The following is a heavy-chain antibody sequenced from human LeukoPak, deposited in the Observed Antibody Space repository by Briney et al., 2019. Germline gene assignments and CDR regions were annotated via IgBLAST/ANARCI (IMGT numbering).Heavy chain of an antibody. CDR3: VRNGIVGPTNAFDI. CDR1: GFTFSTYG. J-gene: IGHJ3*02. V-gene: IGHV3-33*01. Sequence: TGGSLRLSCAASGFTFSTYGMHWVRQAPGKGLEWVAVIWYDGSNRNYADSVKGRFTIPRDNSRSTLYLQMNSLRAEDTAIYYCVRNGIVGPTNAFDIWGHGTVVTVSS. D-gene: IGHD1-26*01. CDR2: IWYDGSNR.